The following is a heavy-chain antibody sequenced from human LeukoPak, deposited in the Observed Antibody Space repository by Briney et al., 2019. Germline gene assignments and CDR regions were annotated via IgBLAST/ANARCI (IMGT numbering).Heavy chain of an antibody. Sequence: SETLSLTCTVSGGSVSSGSYYWSWIRQPPGKRLEWIGYISYTGTTNYNPSLRGRVTISVDMSKNQIFLKLNSVTAADTAVYHCASPSGGRYRDDALDIWGQGTMVTVSS. D-gene: IGHD3-10*01. J-gene: IGHJ3*02. CDR3: ASPSGGRYRDDALDI. CDR1: GGSVSSGSYY. CDR2: ISYTGTT. V-gene: IGHV4-61*01.